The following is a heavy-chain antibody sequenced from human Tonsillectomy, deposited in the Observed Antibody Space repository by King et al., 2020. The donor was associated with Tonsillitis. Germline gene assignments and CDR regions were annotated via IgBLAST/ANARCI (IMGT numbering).Heavy chain of an antibody. J-gene: IGHJ3*02. D-gene: IGHD4-17*01. CDR1: GFTFSSYA. CDR3: AKADDYGDADAFDI. CDR2: IYSGGSST. V-gene: IGHV3-23*03. Sequence: VQLVESGGGLVQPGGSLRLSCAASGFTFSSYAMSWVRQAPGKGLEWVSVIYSGGSSTYYADSVKGRFTISRDNSKNTLYLQMNSLRAEDTAVYYCAKADDYGDADAFDIWGQGTMVTVSS.